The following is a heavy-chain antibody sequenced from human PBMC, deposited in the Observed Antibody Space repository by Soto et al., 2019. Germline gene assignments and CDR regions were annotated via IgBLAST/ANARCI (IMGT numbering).Heavy chain of an antibody. D-gene: IGHD1-26*01. Sequence: GGSLRLSCAVSGFTFSNAWMSWVRQAPGKGLEWVGRIKSKTDGGTTDYAPPVKGRFIISRDDSKDMLYLQMNSLKSDDTALYYCITDGGNFPFGYWGQGTLVTSPQ. V-gene: IGHV3-15*01. CDR3: ITDGGNFPFGY. J-gene: IGHJ4*02. CDR2: IKSKTDGGTT. CDR1: GFTFSNAW.